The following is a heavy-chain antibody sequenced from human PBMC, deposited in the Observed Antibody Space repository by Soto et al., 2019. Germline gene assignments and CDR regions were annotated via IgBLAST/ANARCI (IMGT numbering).Heavy chain of an antibody. V-gene: IGHV3-73*01. D-gene: IGHD2-2*02. CDR2: IRSRANNFAT. J-gene: IGHJ6*02. CDR1: GFIFSGSA. CDR3: ARGQGAAIGDYYYHGMDV. Sequence: GGSLRLSRAASGFIFSGSAIHWVRQASGKGLEWVGRIRSRANNFATSSAASVKGRFTFSRDDSKNTAYLQMNTLKPEDTAVYYCARGQGAAIGDYYYHGMDVWGQGTTVTVSS.